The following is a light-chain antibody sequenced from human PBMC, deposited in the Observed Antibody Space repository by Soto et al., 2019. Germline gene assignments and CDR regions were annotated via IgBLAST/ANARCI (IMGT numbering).Light chain of an antibody. CDR2: AAS. J-gene: IGKJ1*01. CDR3: QQAFSFPRT. CDR1: RDVGTW. Sequence: DIQMNQSPSAMSASVGDRVTITCRASRDVGTWLGWYQQIPGKAPKLLIYAASTLQSGVPSRFSGSGAGTDFTLTINSLQPEDFATYYCQQAFSFPRTFGQGTKVDIK. V-gene: IGKV1-12*01.